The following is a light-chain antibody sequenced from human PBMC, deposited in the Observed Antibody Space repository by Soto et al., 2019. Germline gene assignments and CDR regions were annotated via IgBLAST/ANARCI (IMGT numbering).Light chain of an antibody. V-gene: IGKV1-5*03. J-gene: IGKJ4*02. CDR3: QQYDSGST. Sequence: QRTQYHSTLSAYVGDRVTITCRSSQNIRSWLAWYQQKPGKAPRLLIYKASSLESGVPSRFSGSGSGTQFTLTINSLQPDDSGTYFCQQYDSGSTFGGGTRWIS. CDR1: QNIRSW. CDR2: KAS.